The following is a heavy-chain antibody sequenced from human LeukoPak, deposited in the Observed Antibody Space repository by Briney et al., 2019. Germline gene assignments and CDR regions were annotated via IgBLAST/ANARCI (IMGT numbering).Heavy chain of an antibody. CDR3: ARFSGKITMVRGVLFDP. V-gene: IGHV4-34*01. CDR1: GGSFSGYY. CDR2: INHSGST. J-gene: IGHJ5*02. D-gene: IGHD3-10*01. Sequence: PSETLSLTCAVYGGSFSGYYWSWIRQPPGKGLEWIGEINHSGSTNYNPFLKSRVTISVDTSENQFSLKLSSVTAADTAVYYCARFSGKITMVRGVLFDPWGQGTLVTVSS.